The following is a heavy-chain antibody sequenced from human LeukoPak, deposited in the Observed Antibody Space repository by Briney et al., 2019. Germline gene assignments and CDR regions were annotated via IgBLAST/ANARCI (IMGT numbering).Heavy chain of an antibody. J-gene: IGHJ4*02. CDR1: GFTFNSYS. Sequence: GGSLRLSCAASGFTFNSYSMNWVRQAPGKGLEWVSSSSSSSYIYYADSVKGRFTISRDNAKNSLYLQMNSLRAEDTAVYYCARGPSAYPYFDYWGQGTLVTVSS. CDR3: ARGPSAYPYFDY. D-gene: IGHD3-3*01. CDR2: SSSSSYI. V-gene: IGHV3-21*01.